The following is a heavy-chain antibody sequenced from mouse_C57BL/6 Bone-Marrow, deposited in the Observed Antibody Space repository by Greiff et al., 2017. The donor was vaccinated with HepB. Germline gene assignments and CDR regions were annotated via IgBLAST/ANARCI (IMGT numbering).Heavy chain of an antibody. D-gene: IGHD2-3*01. CDR3: ARADDGYSYYFDY. J-gene: IGHJ2*01. V-gene: IGHV1-55*01. Sequence: QVQLQQPGAELVKPGASVKMSCKASGYTFTSYWITWVKQRPGQGLEWIGDIYPGSGSTNYNEKFKSKATLTVDTSSSTAYMQLSGLTSEDSAVYYCARADDGYSYYFDYWGQGNTLTVSS. CDR2: IYPGSGST. CDR1: GYTFTSYW.